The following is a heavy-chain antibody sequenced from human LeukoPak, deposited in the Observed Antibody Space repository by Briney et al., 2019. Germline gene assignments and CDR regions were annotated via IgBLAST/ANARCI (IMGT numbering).Heavy chain of an antibody. Sequence: GGSLRLSCAGSGFTFSSHAMSWVRQAPGKGLEWVSAMSGSGGSTYYADSVKGRFTISRDNSKNTLYLQMNSLKTEDTAVYYCTRLSGDNWNYGGNFDSWGQGTLVTVSS. D-gene: IGHD1-7*01. CDR1: GFTFSSHA. J-gene: IGHJ4*02. CDR3: TRLSGDNWNYGGNFDS. V-gene: IGHV3-23*01. CDR2: MSGSGGST.